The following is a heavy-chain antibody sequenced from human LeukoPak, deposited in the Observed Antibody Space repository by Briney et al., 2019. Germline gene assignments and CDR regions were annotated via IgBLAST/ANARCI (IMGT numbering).Heavy chain of an antibody. J-gene: IGHJ4*02. Sequence: PGRSLRLSCAASGFTFSSYGMHWVRQAPGKGLEWVAVISYDGNHKYYADSVKGRFTISRDNSKNTLYLQMNSLRAEDTAVYYCARDGPQIVPAVPSGYWGQGTLVTVSS. CDR1: GFTFSSYG. CDR2: ISYDGNHK. CDR3: ARDGPQIVPAVPSGY. V-gene: IGHV3-30*03. D-gene: IGHD2-2*01.